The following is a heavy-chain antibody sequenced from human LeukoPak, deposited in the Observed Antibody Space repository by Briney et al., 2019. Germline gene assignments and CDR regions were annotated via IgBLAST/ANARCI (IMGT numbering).Heavy chain of an antibody. J-gene: IGHJ4*02. Sequence: GGSLRLSCAASGFTFSAYWMHWVRQAPGKGLVWVSRLNDDGSTIIYADSVKGRFTISRDNSKNTLYLQTNSLRAEDTAVYYCANLRFAYWGQGTLVTVSS. CDR3: ANLRFAY. CDR1: GFTFSAYW. CDR2: LNDDGSTI. V-gene: IGHV3-74*01.